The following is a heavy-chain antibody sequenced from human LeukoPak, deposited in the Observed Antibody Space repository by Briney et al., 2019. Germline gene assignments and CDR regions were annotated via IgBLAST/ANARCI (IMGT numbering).Heavy chain of an antibody. J-gene: IGHJ3*02. CDR2: IYTSGST. D-gene: IGHD1-26*01. V-gene: IGHV4-61*02. CDR1: GGSISSGSYY. CDR3: ARDHVGATNAFDI. Sequence: TLSLTCTVSGGSISSGSYYWSWIRQPAGKGLEWIGRIYTSGSTNYNPSLKSRVTISVDTSKNQFSLKLSSVTAADTAVYYCARDHVGATNAFDIWGQGTMVTVSS.